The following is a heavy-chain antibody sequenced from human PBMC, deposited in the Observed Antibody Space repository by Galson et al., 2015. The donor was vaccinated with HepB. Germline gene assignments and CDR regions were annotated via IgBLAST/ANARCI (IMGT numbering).Heavy chain of an antibody. CDR1: GYTLTKLS. J-gene: IGHJ3*02. V-gene: IGHV1-24*01. Sequence: SVKVSCKVSGYTLTKLSMHWVRQAPGKGLEWMGGSDPEDGETIYAQKFQGRVTMTEDTSTDTAYMELSSLRSEDTAVYYCATEIVVVPAANLDAFDIWGQGTMVTVSS. D-gene: IGHD2-2*01. CDR2: SDPEDGET. CDR3: ATEIVVVPAANLDAFDI.